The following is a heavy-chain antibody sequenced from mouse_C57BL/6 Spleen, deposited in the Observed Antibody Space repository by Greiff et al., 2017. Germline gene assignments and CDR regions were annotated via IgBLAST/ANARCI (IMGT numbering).Heavy chain of an antibody. CDR3: ARDSNYALAY. J-gene: IGHJ3*01. Sequence: QVQLQQPGAELVRPGSSVKLSCKASGYTFTSYWMDWVKQRPGQGLEWIGNIYPSASETHYNQKFKGKATLTVDNSSSTAYMQLSRLTSEDSAVYYCARDSNYALAYWGQGTLVTVSA. V-gene: IGHV1-61*01. CDR2: IYPSASET. D-gene: IGHD2-5*01. CDR1: GYTFTSYW.